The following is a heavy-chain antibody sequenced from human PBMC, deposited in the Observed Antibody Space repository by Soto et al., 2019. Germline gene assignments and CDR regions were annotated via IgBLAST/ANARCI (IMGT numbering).Heavy chain of an antibody. Sequence: TLSLTCTVSGASISSGGYYWNWLRQHPGKGLEWIGYIYYSGSTYYNPSLRSRLTISIDTSKNQFSLKLTSVTAADTAVYYCARDSTIAARAFDIWGQGTMVTVSS. CDR1: GASISSGGYY. D-gene: IGHD6-6*01. CDR2: IYYSGST. CDR3: ARDSTIAARAFDI. J-gene: IGHJ3*02. V-gene: IGHV4-31*03.